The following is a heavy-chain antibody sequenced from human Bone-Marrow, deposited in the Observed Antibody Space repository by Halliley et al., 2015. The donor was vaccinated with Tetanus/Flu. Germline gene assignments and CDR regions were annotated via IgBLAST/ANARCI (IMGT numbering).Heavy chain of an antibody. V-gene: IGHV5-51*01. CDR2: IFPGASDT. D-gene: IGHD3-22*01. CDR3: ARHRRGSGYYSFFEY. Sequence: IFPGASDTKYSPPFQGRVPISVDKSINPAYLQLSSLKASDTAMYYCARHRRGSGYYSFFEYWGQGTLISVSP. J-gene: IGHJ4*02.